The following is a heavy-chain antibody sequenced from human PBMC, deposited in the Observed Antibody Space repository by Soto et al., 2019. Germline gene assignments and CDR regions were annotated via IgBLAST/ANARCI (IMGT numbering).Heavy chain of an antibody. CDR2: TSHSGIT. D-gene: IGHD3-3*01. V-gene: IGHV4-34*01. CDR1: GESFSPYF. CDR3: ARGDCDFWSGYCRGPRADV. J-gene: IGHJ6*02. Sequence: VQLQQWGAELLKPSETLSLTCAVYGESFSPYFYTWIRQPPGKGLEWIGETSHSGITNYNPSLTSRVTISVHTSSNQFSLNLTSVTAADTAVYYCARGDCDFWSGYCRGPRADVWGQGTTVTVSS.